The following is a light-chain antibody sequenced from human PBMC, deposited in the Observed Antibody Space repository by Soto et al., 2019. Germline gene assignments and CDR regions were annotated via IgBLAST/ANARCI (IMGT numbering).Light chain of an antibody. CDR2: GAS. CDR3: QQYGDSPMYT. CDR1: QSVSSSH. J-gene: IGKJ2*01. V-gene: IGKV3-20*01. Sequence: EIVLTQSPGTLSSSPGERATLSCRASQSVSSSHLAWYQQKPGQAPRLLIYGASSRATGIPDRFSGSGSGTDFTLTISRLETEDCAVYFCQQYGDSPMYTCGQGTKLEI.